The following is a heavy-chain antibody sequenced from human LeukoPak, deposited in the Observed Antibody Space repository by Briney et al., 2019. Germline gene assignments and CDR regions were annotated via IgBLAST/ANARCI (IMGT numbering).Heavy chain of an antibody. CDR2: IYHSGST. Sequence: PSETLSLTCTVSGGSISSGGYYWSWIRQPPGKGLEWIGYIYHSGSTYYNPSLKSRVTISVDRSKNQFSLKLSSVTAADTAVYYCARVQRIQLCIDYWGQGTLVTVSS. J-gene: IGHJ4*02. V-gene: IGHV4-30-2*01. CDR3: ARVQRIQLCIDY. CDR1: GGSISSGGYY. D-gene: IGHD5-18*01.